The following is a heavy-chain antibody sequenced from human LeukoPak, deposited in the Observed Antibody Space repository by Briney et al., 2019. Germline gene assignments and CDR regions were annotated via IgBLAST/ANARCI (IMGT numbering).Heavy chain of an antibody. CDR2: INPDGIKR. Sequence: GGSLRLSCAVSGLTFSSSWMDWVRQAPGKGLEWVASINPDGIKRYSADSVKGRFTISRDNARNSLYLQMDSLRVEDTAFYYCARDLAFRRLDYWGQGVLVTVPS. J-gene: IGHJ4*02. D-gene: IGHD2/OR15-2a*01. CDR1: GLTFSSSW. V-gene: IGHV3-7*01. CDR3: ARDLAFRRLDY.